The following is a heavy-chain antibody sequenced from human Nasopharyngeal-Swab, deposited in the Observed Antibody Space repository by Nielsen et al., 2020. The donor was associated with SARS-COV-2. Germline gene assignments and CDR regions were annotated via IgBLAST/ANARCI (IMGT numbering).Heavy chain of an antibody. Sequence: GGSLRLSCQGSGSSFTSYSIGWVRQLPGKGLEWMRIIYPVDSDTRYSPSFQGQVTISADKSISPAYLQWSSLKASDTAMYYCARHYYDSSARVGGMDVWGQGTTVTVSS. J-gene: IGHJ6*02. V-gene: IGHV5-51*01. CDR2: IYPVDSDT. CDR1: GSSFTSYS. CDR3: ARHYYDSSARVGGMDV. D-gene: IGHD3-22*01.